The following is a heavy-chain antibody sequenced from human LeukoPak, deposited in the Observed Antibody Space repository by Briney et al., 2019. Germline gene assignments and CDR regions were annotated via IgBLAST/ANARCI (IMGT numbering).Heavy chain of an antibody. CDR3: ARVLPYYDFWSGPPLGMDV. CDR1: GFTFSSYA. J-gene: IGHJ6*02. Sequence: GGSLRLSCAASGFTFSSYAMSWVRQAPGKGLEWVSAISGSGGSTYYADSVKGRFTISRDNSKNTLYLQMNSLRAEDTAVYYCARVLPYYDFWSGPPLGMDVWGQGTTVTVSS. CDR2: ISGSGGST. V-gene: IGHV3-23*01. D-gene: IGHD3-3*01.